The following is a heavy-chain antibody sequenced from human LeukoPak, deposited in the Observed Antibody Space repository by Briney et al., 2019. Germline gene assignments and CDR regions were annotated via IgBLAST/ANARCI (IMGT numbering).Heavy chain of an antibody. V-gene: IGHV1-18*01. Sequence: ASVKVSCKASDYTFTNYDIRWVRQAPGQGLEWMGWISTYNGNTNYAQKFQDRVTMTTDTSTSTAYTELRSLRSDDTAVYYCAREVTHHIYYGMDVWGQGTTVTVSS. J-gene: IGHJ6*02. CDR3: AREVTHHIYYGMDV. D-gene: IGHD4-23*01. CDR2: ISTYNGNT. CDR1: DYTFTNYD.